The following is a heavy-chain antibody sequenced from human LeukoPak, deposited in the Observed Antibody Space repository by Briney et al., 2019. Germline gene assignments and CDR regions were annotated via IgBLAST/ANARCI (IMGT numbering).Heavy chain of an antibody. Sequence: ASVKVSCKASGYTFTGYYMHWVRQAPGQGLEWMGWINPNSGGTNYAQKFQGRVTMTRDTSISTAYMELSRLRSDDTAVYYCARAAYYYGSGSGVGYYYYYMDVWGKGTTVTVSS. D-gene: IGHD3-10*01. CDR1: GYTFTGYY. V-gene: IGHV1-2*02. J-gene: IGHJ6*03. CDR2: INPNSGGT. CDR3: ARAAYYYGSGSGVGYYYYYMDV.